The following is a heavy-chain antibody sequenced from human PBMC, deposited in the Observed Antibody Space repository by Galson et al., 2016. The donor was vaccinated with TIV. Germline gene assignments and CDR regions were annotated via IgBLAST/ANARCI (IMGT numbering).Heavy chain of an antibody. CDR1: EFTFSAYA. Sequence: SLRLSCAASEFTFSAYAMHWVRQAPGKGPEWVAIISYDASNKYYADSVKGRFTISRDNSKYTLYLQMNSLRAEDTAVYYCAGEGGTYFDSYYYGMVVWGQGTTVTVSS. CDR3: AGEGGTYFDSYYYGMVV. D-gene: IGHD1-26*01. J-gene: IGHJ6*02. V-gene: IGHV3-30*07. CDR2: ISYDASNK.